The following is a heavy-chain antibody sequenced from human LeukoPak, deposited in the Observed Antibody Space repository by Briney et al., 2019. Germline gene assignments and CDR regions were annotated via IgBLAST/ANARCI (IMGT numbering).Heavy chain of an antibody. Sequence: GGSLRLSCAASGFTFSSYSMNWVRQAPGKGLEWVSSISSSSSYIYYADSVKGRFTISRDNAKNSLYLQMNSLRAEDTAVYYCARDPTTYGSGSYYYYFEYWGQGTLVTVSS. CDR2: ISSSSSYI. J-gene: IGHJ4*02. D-gene: IGHD3-10*01. CDR3: ARDPTTYGSGSYYYYFEY. V-gene: IGHV3-21*01. CDR1: GFTFSSYS.